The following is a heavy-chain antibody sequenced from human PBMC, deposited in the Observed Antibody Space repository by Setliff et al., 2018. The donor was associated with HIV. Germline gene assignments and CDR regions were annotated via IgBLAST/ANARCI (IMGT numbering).Heavy chain of an antibody. J-gene: IGHJ6*03. CDR2: INPNTGGT. Sequence: ASVKVSFKVSGYTLTELTMHWVRQAPGQGLEWMGWINPNTGGTSYAQKFQGRVTMTRDTSISTAYMELNWLRSDDTAVYYCARVWGCEGGSCSYYYYMDVWGKGTTVTVSS. V-gene: IGHV1-2*02. D-gene: IGHD2-15*01. CDR1: GYTLTELT. CDR3: ARVWGCEGGSCSYYYYMDV.